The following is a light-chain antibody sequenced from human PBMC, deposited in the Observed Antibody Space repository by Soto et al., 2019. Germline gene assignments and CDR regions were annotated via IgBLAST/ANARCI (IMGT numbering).Light chain of an antibody. Sequence: QSALTQPASVSGSPGQSITISCTGTSSDVGGYNYVSWYQQHPGKAPKLMIYDVSNRPSGVSNRFSGSKSGNTASLTISGPQAEDEADYCCSSYTSSSTLLFGGGTKLTVL. CDR3: SSYTSSSTLL. CDR1: SSDVGGYNY. J-gene: IGLJ2*01. V-gene: IGLV2-14*03. CDR2: DVS.